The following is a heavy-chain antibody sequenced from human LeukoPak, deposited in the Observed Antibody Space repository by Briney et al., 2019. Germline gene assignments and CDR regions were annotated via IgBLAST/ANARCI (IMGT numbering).Heavy chain of an antibody. V-gene: IGHV1-2*02. D-gene: IGHD1-1*01. CDR2: INPNSGGT. J-gene: IGHJ1*01. CDR3: ARERVLGGTQSNTEYFQH. Sequence: GASVKVSCKASGYTFTGYYMHWVRQAPGQGLEWMGWINPNSGGTNYAQKFQGRVTMTRDTSISTAYMELSRLRSDDTAVYYCARERVLGGTQSNTEYFQHWGQGTLVTVSS. CDR1: GYTFTGYY.